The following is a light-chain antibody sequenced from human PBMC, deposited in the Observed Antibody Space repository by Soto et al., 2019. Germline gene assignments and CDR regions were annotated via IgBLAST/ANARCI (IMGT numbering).Light chain of an antibody. CDR2: GAS. J-gene: IGKJ1*01. V-gene: IGKV3-15*01. CDR1: QSDSSN. Sequence: EMEMTQSPATLSVSPGERATLSCRASQSDSSNLAWYQQKPGQAPRLLIYGASTRATGIPARFSGSGSGTEFTLTITSLQSEDFAVYYCQQYNNWPPWTFGQGTKVEIK. CDR3: QQYNNWPPWT.